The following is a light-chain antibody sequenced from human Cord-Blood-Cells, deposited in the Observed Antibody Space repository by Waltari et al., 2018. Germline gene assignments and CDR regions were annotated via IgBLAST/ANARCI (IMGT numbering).Light chain of an antibody. CDR2: DVS. CDR1: SSDVGGSTY. V-gene: IGLV2-14*03. J-gene: IGLJ3*02. Sequence: QSALTQPASVSGSPGQSMTRFCTGTSSDVGGSTYVSWDQQHPGKAPKLMIYDVSNRPSGVSNRFSGSTAGKTASLTISGLQAEDEADYDCSSYTSSSTWVFGGGTKLSVL. CDR3: SSYTSSSTWV.